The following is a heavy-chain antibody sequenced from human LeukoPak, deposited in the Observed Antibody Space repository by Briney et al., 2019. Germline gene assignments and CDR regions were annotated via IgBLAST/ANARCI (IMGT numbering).Heavy chain of an antibody. CDR3: ARGGWYPDY. J-gene: IGHJ4*02. Sequence: GGSLRLSCAASGFTFSSYGVHWVRQAPGKGLEWVAVIWYDGSNKYCADSVKGRFTISRDNAKNSLYLQMNSLRVEDTAVFYCARGGWYPDYWGLGTLVTVSS. V-gene: IGHV3-33*01. CDR1: GFTFSSYG. D-gene: IGHD6-19*01. CDR2: IWYDGSNK.